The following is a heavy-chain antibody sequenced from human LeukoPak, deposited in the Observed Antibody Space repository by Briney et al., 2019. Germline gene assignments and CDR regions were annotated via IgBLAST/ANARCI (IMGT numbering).Heavy chain of an antibody. Sequence: PGGSLRLPCAASGFTFSSYSIHWFRQAPGKGLEWVTVISYDGRNEYYADSVKGRFTISRDNSKNTLFLQMNSLRAEDTAVYYCAVTTSTTGYYYGMDVWGQGTAVTVSS. CDR2: ISYDGRNE. CDR3: AVTTSTTGYYYGMDV. D-gene: IGHD4-17*01. J-gene: IGHJ6*02. CDR1: GFTFSSYS. V-gene: IGHV3-30*03.